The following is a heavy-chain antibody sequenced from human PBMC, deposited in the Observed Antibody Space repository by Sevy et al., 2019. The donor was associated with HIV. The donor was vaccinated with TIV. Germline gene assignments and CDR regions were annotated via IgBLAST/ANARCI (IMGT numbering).Heavy chain of an antibody. Sequence: GGSLRLSCAASGFTFRNYAMSWVRQAPGKGLEWVSALSGTGGSTYYADSVKGRFTISRDNSKNTLYLQMNSLRVEDTAVYYCAKDLYLVGVAAAIRLSYWGQGTLVTVSS. D-gene: IGHD2-2*01. CDR1: GFTFRNYA. J-gene: IGHJ4*02. CDR2: LSGTGGST. CDR3: AKDLYLVGVAAAIRLSY. V-gene: IGHV3-23*01.